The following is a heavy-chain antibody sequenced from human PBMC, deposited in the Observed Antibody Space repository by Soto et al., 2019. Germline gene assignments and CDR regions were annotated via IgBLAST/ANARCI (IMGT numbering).Heavy chain of an antibody. J-gene: IGHJ1*01. CDR2: IYPGDSDT. V-gene: IGHV5-51*01. Sequence: VQLVQSGAEVKKPGESLKISCKGSGYSFTSYWIGWVRQMPGKGLEWMGIIYPGDSDTRYSPSFQGQVTISADKSISTAYLQWSSLKASDTAMYYCARLVVKEYYDSSGYEGYFQHWGQGTLVTVSS. D-gene: IGHD3-22*01. CDR1: GYSFTSYW. CDR3: ARLVVKEYYDSSGYEGYFQH.